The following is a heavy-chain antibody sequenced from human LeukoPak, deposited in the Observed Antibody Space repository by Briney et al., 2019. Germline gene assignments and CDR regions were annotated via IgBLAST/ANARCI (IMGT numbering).Heavy chain of an antibody. V-gene: IGHV1-18*01. CDR1: GYTFTSYG. CDR3: ARDRGIQLWSRQGFDP. Sequence: AAVKVSCKASGYTFTSYGISWVRQAPGQGLEGMGWISAYNGNTNYAQKLQGRVTITRNTSISTAYMELSSLRSEDTAVYYCARDRGIQLWSRQGFDPWGQGTLVTVSS. D-gene: IGHD5-18*01. J-gene: IGHJ5*02. CDR2: ISAYNGNT.